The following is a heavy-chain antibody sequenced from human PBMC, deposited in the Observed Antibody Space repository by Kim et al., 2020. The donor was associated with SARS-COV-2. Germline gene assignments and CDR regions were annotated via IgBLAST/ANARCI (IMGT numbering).Heavy chain of an antibody. V-gene: IGHV5-51*01. J-gene: IGHJ3*02. CDR3: ARGLARSDGYHFYAFDI. D-gene: IGHD3-22*01. CDR2: VYPGDSDT. Sequence: GESLKISCKASGYTFTSYWIGWVRQMPGKGLEWMGIVYPGDSDTRYSPSFQGHVTISVDKSISTAYLQWSSLKASDTATYFCARGLARSDGYHFYAFDIWGQGALVTVTS. CDR1: GYTFTSYW.